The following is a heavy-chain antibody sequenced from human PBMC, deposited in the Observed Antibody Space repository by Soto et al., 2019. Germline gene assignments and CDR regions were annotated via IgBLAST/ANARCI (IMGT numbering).Heavy chain of an antibody. J-gene: IGHJ6*02. V-gene: IGHV1-46*01. CDR2: INPDGGST. Sequence: ASVKVSCKASGYIVTRVYMHWGRQAPGQGLEGMGRINPDGGSTNYAQKFQGKVGMTSDTSPSTAYMEVSSLGSEDTAVYYCAGDQGGSCTKYGMDVKPEATTVSV. D-gene: IGHD2-15*01. CDR3: AGDQGGSCTKYGMDV. CDR1: GYIVTRVY.